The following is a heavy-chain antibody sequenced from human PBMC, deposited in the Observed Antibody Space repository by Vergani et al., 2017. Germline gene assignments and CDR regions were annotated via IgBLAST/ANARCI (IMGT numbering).Heavy chain of an antibody. V-gene: IGHV3-9*01. J-gene: IGHJ4*02. CDR1: GFTFNDYA. Sequence: EVQLVESGGGLVQPGRSLRLSCAASGFTFNDYAMHWVRQAPGKGLEWVSSISWNSDSIGYADSVKSRFTISRDNAKNSLYLQMNSLKTEDTAVYYCARQVVVPAAVFDYWGQGTLVTVSS. CDR3: ARQVVVPAAVFDY. CDR2: ISWNSDSI. D-gene: IGHD2-2*01.